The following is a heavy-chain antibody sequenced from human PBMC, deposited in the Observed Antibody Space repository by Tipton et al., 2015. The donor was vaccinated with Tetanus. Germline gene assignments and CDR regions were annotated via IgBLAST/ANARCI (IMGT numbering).Heavy chain of an antibody. D-gene: IGHD6-6*01. CDR3: ARMYSTSSPFDH. CDR1: GYSFTSHW. Sequence: QLVQSGADVKKPGESLKISCKASGYSFTSHWIGWVRQMPGKGLEWMGMIFPDDSDTRYSPSFQGHVTFSVDKSTSTVYLQWSSLKASDTAMCFCARMYSTSSPFDHWGQGTLVAVSS. J-gene: IGHJ4*02. CDR2: IFPDDSDT. V-gene: IGHV5-51*01.